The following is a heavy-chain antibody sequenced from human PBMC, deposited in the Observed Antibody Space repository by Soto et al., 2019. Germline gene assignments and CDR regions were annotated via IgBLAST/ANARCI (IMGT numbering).Heavy chain of an antibody. Sequence: PGGSLRLSCAASGFTFSSYSMNWVRQAPGKGLEWVSYISSSSSTIYYADSVKGRFTISRDNAKNSLYLQMDSLRDEDTAVYYCARVTIIGGSYYGMDVWGQGTTVTVSS. V-gene: IGHV3-48*02. D-gene: IGHD3-16*01. CDR3: ARVTIIGGSYYGMDV. CDR2: ISSSSSTI. CDR1: GFTFSSYS. J-gene: IGHJ6*02.